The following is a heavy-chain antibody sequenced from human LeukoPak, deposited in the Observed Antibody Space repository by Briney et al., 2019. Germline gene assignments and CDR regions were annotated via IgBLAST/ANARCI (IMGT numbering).Heavy chain of an antibody. V-gene: IGHV3-23*01. CDR2: ISGSGGST. Sequence: GGSLRLSGAASGFTFSSYAMSWVRQAPGKGLGGVSAISGSGGSTYYADSVKGRFTISRDNSKNTLYLQMNSLRAEDTAVYYCAIDLRYSSSWLEIDYWGQGTLVTVSS. CDR3: AIDLRYSSSWLEIDY. J-gene: IGHJ4*02. CDR1: GFTFSSYA. D-gene: IGHD6-13*01.